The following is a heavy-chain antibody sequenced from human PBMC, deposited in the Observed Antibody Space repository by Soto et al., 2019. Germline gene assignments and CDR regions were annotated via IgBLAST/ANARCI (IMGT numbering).Heavy chain of an antibody. J-gene: IGHJ6*02. D-gene: IGHD4-4*01. CDR2: INHSGST. CDR1: GGSFSGYY. Sequence: SETLSLTCAVYGGSFSGYYWSWIRQPPGKGLEWIGEINHSGSTNYNPSLKSRVTISVDTSKNQFSLKLSSVTAADTAVYYCARGGGGTTVTTPDGMDVWGQGTTVTVSS. CDR3: ARGGGGTTVTTPDGMDV. V-gene: IGHV4-34*01.